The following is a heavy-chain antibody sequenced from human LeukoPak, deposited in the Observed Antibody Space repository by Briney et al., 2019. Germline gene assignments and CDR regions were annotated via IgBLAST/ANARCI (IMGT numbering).Heavy chain of an antibody. CDR2: IYASGST. V-gene: IGHV4-4*07. J-gene: IGHJ5*02. Sequence: SETLSLTCTVSGASITSYYWSWIRQPAGKGLEWIGRIYASGSTTYNPSLKSRVTMAVDTSKTQFSLKLSSVTAADTAVYYCARDSGTTGEVKFDPWGQGTLVTVSS. CDR1: GASITSYY. D-gene: IGHD3-10*01. CDR3: ARDSGTTGEVKFDP.